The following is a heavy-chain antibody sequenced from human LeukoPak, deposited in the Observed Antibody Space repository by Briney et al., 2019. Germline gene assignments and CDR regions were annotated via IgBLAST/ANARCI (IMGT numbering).Heavy chain of an antibody. CDR2: INSDGDST. Sequence: GGSLRLSCSASGFTFSSYVMHWVRQAAGEGLEYVSAINSDGDSTYYADSVKGRFTISRDNSKNTLYLQMSSLRPEDSAVYYCVKTPYSSTWYVGDYWGQGTLVTVSS. CDR3: VKTPYSSTWYVGDY. CDR1: GFTFSSYV. J-gene: IGHJ4*02. V-gene: IGHV3-64D*06. D-gene: IGHD2/OR15-2a*01.